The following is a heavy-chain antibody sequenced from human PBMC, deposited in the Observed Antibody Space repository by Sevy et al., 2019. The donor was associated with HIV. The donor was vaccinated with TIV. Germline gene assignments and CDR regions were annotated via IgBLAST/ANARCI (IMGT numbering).Heavy chain of an antibody. CDR2: FDPEDGET. Sequence: ASVKVSCKVSGYTLTELSMHWVRQAPGKGLEWMGGFDPEDGETIYAQKFQGRVTMTEDTSTDTAHMELSSLRSEDTAVYYCATDPLITMLGRFDYWGQGTLVTVSS. CDR3: ATDPLITMLGRFDY. V-gene: IGHV1-24*01. D-gene: IGHD3-10*02. CDR1: GYTLTELS. J-gene: IGHJ4*02.